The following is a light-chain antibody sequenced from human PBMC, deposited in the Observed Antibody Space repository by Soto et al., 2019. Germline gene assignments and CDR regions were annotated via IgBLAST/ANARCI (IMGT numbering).Light chain of an antibody. Sequence: DIQMTQSPSTLSASVGDRVTITCRASQSISSWLAWYQQKPGKAPKLLIYDASSLESGVPSRFSGSGSGTEFTLTISSLQPDDFATYHCQHQGTFGQGTKVEIK. CDR2: DAS. V-gene: IGKV1-5*01. CDR3: QHQGT. CDR1: QSISSW. J-gene: IGKJ1*01.